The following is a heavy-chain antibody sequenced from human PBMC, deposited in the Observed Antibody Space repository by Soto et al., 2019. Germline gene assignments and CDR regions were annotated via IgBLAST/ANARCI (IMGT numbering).Heavy chain of an antibody. J-gene: IGHJ4*02. CDR1: RFFFSSYA. CDR3: AKDAAMVSSTFNYFDY. D-gene: IGHD6-13*01. V-gene: IGHV3-23*01. Sequence: EVQLLESGGGLVQPGGSLRLSCAASRFFFSSYAMSWVRQAPGKGLEWVSGIGGSGGYKSYADSVKGRFTISRDNSKNTLYLQMESLGAEDTAVYYCAKDAAMVSSTFNYFDYWGQGTLVAVSS. CDR2: IGGSGGYK.